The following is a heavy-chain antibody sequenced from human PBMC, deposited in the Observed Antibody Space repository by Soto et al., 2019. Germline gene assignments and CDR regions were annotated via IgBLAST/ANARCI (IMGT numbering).Heavy chain of an antibody. CDR3: AKGRASDCPGCTQDY. D-gene: IGHD2-21*02. V-gene: IGHV3-23*01. CDR1: GFTFSSYA. Sequence: GGSLRLSCAASGFTFSSYAMSWVRQAPGKGLEWVSAISGSGGNTYYADSVKGRFTISRDNSRNTLYLQMNSLRAEDTALYYCAKGRASDCPGCTQDYWGQGTLVTVSS. CDR2: ISGSGGNT. J-gene: IGHJ4*02.